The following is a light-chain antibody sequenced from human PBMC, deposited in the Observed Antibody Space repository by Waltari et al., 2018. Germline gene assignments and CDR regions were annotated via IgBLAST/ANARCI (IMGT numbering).Light chain of an antibody. V-gene: IGLV2-11*01. CDR2: DVD. CDR1: NSYVGAYNY. J-gene: IGLJ2*01. CDR3: CSYAGRYTSV. Sequence: QSALTQPRSVSGSPGQSVTLPCPGTNSYVGAYNYVSWYQQRPGKAPKLVIYDVDKRPSGVPDRFSGSKAGNTASLTISGLQTDDEADYYCCSYAGRYTSVFGGGTKVTVL.